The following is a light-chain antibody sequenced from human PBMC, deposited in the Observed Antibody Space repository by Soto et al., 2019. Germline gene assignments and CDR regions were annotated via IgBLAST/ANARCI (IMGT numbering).Light chain of an antibody. CDR3: QQSYSAVT. V-gene: IGKV1-39*01. CDR1: QSISSY. J-gene: IGKJ4*01. CDR2: ATS. Sequence: DIQMTQSPSSLSSSVGDIITITCRASQSISSYLNWYQQKPGKAPKLLIYATSSLESGVPSRFSGSGSGTDYTLTITSLQPEDFATYYCQQSYSAVTFGGGTKVDIK.